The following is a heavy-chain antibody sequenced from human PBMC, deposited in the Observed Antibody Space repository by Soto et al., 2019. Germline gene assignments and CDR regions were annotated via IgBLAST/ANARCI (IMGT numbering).Heavy chain of an antibody. CDR1: GFTFSSYG. CDR3: AKSGNIGAAGLSGLGY. Sequence: VRLVESGGGLVQPGGSLSLSCVASGFTFSSYGMHWVRQAPGKGLEWVAVISYDGSNKYYADSVKGRFTISRDNSKNTLYLQMNSLRAEDTALYYCAKSGNIGAAGLSGLGYWGQGTLVTVSS. V-gene: IGHV3-30*18. D-gene: IGHD6-13*01. CDR2: ISYDGSNK. J-gene: IGHJ4*02.